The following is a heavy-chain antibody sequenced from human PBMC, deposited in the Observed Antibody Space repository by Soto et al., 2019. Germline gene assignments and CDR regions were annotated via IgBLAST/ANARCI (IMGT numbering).Heavy chain of an antibody. CDR3: ARDEDWAFDF. V-gene: IGHV3-48*03. J-gene: IGHJ4*02. CDR2: IFVDGRTI. CDR1: GFTFSSFS. Sequence: GGSLRLSCLTSGFTFSSFSIVWVRQAPGKGLEWISYIFVDGRTIYYADSVKGRFTVSRDNARNSLSLVMDRLRVEDTAVYYCARDEDWAFDFWGPGTLVTVSS. D-gene: IGHD3-9*01.